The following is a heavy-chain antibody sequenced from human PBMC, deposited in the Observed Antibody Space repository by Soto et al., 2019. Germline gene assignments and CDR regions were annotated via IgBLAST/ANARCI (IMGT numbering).Heavy chain of an antibody. CDR2: IIPIFGTA. CDR1: GGTFSSYA. J-gene: IGHJ5*02. V-gene: IGHV1-69*13. Sequence: SSVKVSCKASGGTFSSYAISWVRQAPGQGLEWMGGIIPIFGTANYAQKFQGRVTITADESTSTAYMELSSLRSEDTAVYYCASSWVPAAIRSFDPWGQGTLVTVSS. CDR3: ASSWVPAAIRSFDP. D-gene: IGHD2-2*02.